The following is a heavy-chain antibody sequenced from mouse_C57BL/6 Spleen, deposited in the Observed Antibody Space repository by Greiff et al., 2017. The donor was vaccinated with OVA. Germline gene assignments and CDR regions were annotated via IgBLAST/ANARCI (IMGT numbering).Heavy chain of an antibody. J-gene: IGHJ2*01. V-gene: IGHV1-64*01. CDR1: GYTFTSYW. Sequence: QVQLQQPGAELVKPGASVKLSCKASGYTFTSYWMHWVKQRPGQGLEWIGMIHPNSGSTNYNEKFKSKATLTVDKSSSTAYMQLSSLTSEDSAVYYGARERDSSGYRVQYYFDYWGQGTTLTVSS. CDR2: IHPNSGST. D-gene: IGHD3-2*02. CDR3: ARERDSSGYRVQYYFDY.